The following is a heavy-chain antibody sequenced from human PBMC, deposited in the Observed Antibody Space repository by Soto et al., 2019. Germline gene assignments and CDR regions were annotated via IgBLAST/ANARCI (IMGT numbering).Heavy chain of an antibody. V-gene: IGHV3-21*01. CDR2: ISSSSSYI. D-gene: IGHD1-1*01. CDR3: ARDRLPHDWNDGPPRY. CDR1: VFTFSSYS. Sequence: AGGSLRLSCAASVFTFSSYSMNWVRQAPGKGLEWVSSISSSSSYIYYADSVKGRFTISRDNAKNSLYLQMNSLRAEDTAVYYCARDRLPHDWNDGPPRYWGQGTLVTVSS. J-gene: IGHJ4*02.